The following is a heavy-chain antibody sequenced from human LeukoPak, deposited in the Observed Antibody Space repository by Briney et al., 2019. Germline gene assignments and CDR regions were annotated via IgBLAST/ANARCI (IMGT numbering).Heavy chain of an antibody. D-gene: IGHD3-9*01. CDR1: GVSITKDGYS. CDR2: ISYSGST. V-gene: IGHV4-31*03. CDR3: ARDLLTGRYGMDV. Sequence: SETLPLTCTVSGVSITKDGYSWTWIRQPPGKGLDWIGDISYSGSTKYKPSLKRRLTISGDVSKNQFSLKLTSVTAADTAVYYCARDLLTGRYGMDVWGQGTTVTVSS. J-gene: IGHJ6*02.